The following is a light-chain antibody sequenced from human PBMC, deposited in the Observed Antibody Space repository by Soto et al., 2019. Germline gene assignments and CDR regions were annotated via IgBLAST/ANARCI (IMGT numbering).Light chain of an antibody. J-gene: IGKJ3*01. V-gene: IGKV3-20*01. Sequence: EIVLTQSPGTLSLSPGETATLSCRASQSVSSSSLAWFQQRPGLAPRLLIYVVSSRATGIPDRFSGGGSETDFSLTISRLEPEDFALYYCQQYGTSPFTFGPGTTVDFK. CDR1: QSVSSSS. CDR2: VVS. CDR3: QQYGTSPFT.